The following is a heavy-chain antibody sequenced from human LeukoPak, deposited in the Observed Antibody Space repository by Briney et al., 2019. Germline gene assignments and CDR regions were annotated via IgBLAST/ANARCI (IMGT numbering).Heavy chain of an antibody. CDR1: GYTFTSYG. V-gene: IGHV1-18*01. CDR3: ARSIISMVRGVIIDYYMDV. Sequence: ASVKVSCKASGYTFTSYGISWVRQAPGQGLEWMGWISAYNGNTNYAQKLQGRVTMTTDTSTSTAYMELRSLRSNDTAVYYCARSIISMVRGVIIDYYMDVWGKGTTVTISS. J-gene: IGHJ6*03. CDR2: ISAYNGNT. D-gene: IGHD3-10*01.